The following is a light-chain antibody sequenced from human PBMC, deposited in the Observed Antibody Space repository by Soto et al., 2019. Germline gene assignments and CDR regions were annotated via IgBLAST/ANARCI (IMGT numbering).Light chain of an antibody. J-gene: IGKJ1*01. CDR3: QHFDTSPPWT. CDR2: GTS. Sequence: EIVLTQSPGTLSLSPGERATLSCRASQSFSSNNLAWYQQKPGQAPRVLIYGTSSRAAGIPDRFSGSGSGTDFTLTISRLEPEGFAVYYCQHFDTSPPWTFGQGTKVEI. V-gene: IGKV3-20*01. CDR1: QSFSSNN.